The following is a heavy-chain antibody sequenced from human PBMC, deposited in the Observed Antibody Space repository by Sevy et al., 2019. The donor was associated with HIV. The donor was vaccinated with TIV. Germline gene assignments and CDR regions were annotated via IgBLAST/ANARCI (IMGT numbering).Heavy chain of an antibody. CDR3: AREGSPYDTYYYYYGMDV. Sequence: GGSLRLSCAASVFTFSNYWMTWVRQAPGKGLEWVANIKRDGSERYYVDSVKGRFTISRDNSQNSLFLQMNTLRAEDTAVYYCAREGSPYDTYYYYYGMDVWGQGTTVTVSS. J-gene: IGHJ6*02. CDR2: IKRDGSER. D-gene: IGHD5-12*01. CDR1: VFTFSNYW. V-gene: IGHV3-7*01.